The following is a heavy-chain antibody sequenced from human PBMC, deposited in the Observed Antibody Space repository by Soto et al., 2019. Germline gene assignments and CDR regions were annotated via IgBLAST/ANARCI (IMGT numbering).Heavy chain of an antibody. D-gene: IGHD2-21*02. Sequence: VLLVQSGAEVKKPGSSVRVSCKASGGTFSRDVMTWVRQAPGQGLEWMGEIIPVFPTTNYAQSFQGRVTFTADESTRTVYMEVSGLRYEDTAMYYCARDLSTQGLDSWGQGTLVTVSS. J-gene: IGHJ4*02. V-gene: IGHV1-69*12. CDR1: GGTFSRDV. CDR3: ARDLSTQGLDS. CDR2: IIPVFPTT.